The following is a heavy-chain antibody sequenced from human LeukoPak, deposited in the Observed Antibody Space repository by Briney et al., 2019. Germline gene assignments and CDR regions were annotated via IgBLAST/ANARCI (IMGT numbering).Heavy chain of an antibody. V-gene: IGHV3-23*01. Sequence: GGSLRLSCAASGFTFSSYAMSWVRQAPGKGLEWVSAISGSGGSTYYADSVKGRFTISRDNAKNSLYLQMNSLRDEDTAVYYCARRFCSTTNCFALDYWGQGTLLTVSS. CDR1: GFTFSSYA. CDR2: ISGSGGST. D-gene: IGHD2-2*01. J-gene: IGHJ4*02. CDR3: ARRFCSTTNCFALDY.